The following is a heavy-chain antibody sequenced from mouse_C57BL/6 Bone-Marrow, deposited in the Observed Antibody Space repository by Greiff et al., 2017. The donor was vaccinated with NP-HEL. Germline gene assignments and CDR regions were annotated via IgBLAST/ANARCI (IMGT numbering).Heavy chain of an antibody. CDR2: IDPSDSYT. V-gene: IGHV1-59*01. CDR3: ARGFITTVVAADYYAMDY. CDR1: GYTFTSYW. J-gene: IGHJ4*01. Sequence: QVQLQQPGAELVRPGTSVKLSCKASGYTFTSYWMHWVKQRPGQGLEWIGVIDPSDSYTNYNQKFKGKATLTVDTSSSTAYMQLSSLTSEDSAVYYCARGFITTVVAADYYAMDYWGQGTSVTVSS. D-gene: IGHD1-1*01.